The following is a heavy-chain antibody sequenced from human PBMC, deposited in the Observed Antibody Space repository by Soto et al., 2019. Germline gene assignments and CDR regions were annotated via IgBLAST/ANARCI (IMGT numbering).Heavy chain of an antibody. J-gene: IGHJ6*02. D-gene: IGHD3-10*01. CDR2: IYSDGST. V-gene: IGHV3-53*01. Sequence: GGSLRLSCAASGFTFRSFGMHWVRQAPGKGLEWVSVIYSDGSTYYADSVKGRFTISRDNSKNMLYLQMNSLRAEDTAVYYCARDRSGSSGYYGMDVWGQGATVTVSS. CDR1: GFTFRSFG. CDR3: ARDRSGSSGYYGMDV.